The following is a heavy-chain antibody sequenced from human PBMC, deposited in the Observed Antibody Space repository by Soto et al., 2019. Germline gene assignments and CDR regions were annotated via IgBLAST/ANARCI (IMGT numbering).Heavy chain of an antibody. CDR3: ERIPRESGYYYYGMDV. V-gene: IGHV5-10-1*01. Sequence: GESLKISCKGSGYSFTSYWISWVRQMPGKGLEWMGRIDPSDSYTNYSPSFQGHVTISADKSISTAYLQWSSLKASETAMYYCERIPRESGYYYYGMDVWGQGTTVTVSS. CDR1: GYSFTSYW. J-gene: IGHJ6*02. CDR2: IDPSDSYT.